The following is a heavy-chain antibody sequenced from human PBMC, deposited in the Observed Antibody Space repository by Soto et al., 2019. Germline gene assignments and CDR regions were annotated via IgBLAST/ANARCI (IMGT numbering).Heavy chain of an antibody. D-gene: IGHD6-13*01. CDR1: GYDFTAYE. J-gene: IGHJ6*02. V-gene: IGHV1-8*02. CDR2: MNPINGAA. Sequence: ASVKVSCKASGYDFTAYEINWVRQASGQGLEWMGWMNPINGAAGSARRFQGRVSMTRNTATGTAYLELTNLRSDDTAVYFCGRGPSPRAPAGGTPYYYAMDVWGQGTTVTLSS. CDR3: GRGPSPRAPAGGTPYYYAMDV.